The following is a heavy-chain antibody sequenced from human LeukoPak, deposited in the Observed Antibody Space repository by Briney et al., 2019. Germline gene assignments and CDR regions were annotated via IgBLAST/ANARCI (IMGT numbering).Heavy chain of an antibody. Sequence: PGRSLRLSCTASGFTFGDYAMSWVRQAPGKGLEWVGFIRSKAYGGTTEYAASVKGRFTISRDDSKSIAYLQMNSLKTEDTAVYYCTRYPGDYYYYYYMDVWGKGTTVTVSS. CDR2: IRSKAYGGTT. V-gene: IGHV3-49*04. J-gene: IGHJ6*03. D-gene: IGHD3-10*01. CDR1: GFTFGDYA. CDR3: TRYPGDYYYYYYMDV.